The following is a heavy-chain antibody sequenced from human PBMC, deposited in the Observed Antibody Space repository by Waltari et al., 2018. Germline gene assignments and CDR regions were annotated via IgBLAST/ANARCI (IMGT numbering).Heavy chain of an antibody. CDR3: AKARYCSSTSCYTHFLVANDYGDYYFDY. Sequence: VSAISGSGGSTYYADSVKGRFTISRDNSKNTLYLQMNSLRAEDTAVYYCAKARYCSSTSCYTHFLVANDYGDYYFDYWGQGTLVTVSS. D-gene: IGHD2-2*02. J-gene: IGHJ4*02. V-gene: IGHV3-23*01. CDR2: ISGSGGST.